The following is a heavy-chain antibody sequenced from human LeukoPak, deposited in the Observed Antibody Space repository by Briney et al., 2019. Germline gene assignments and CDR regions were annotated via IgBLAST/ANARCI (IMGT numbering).Heavy chain of an antibody. CDR1: GGTFSSYA. CDR2: IIPIFGTA. J-gene: IGHJ6*02. CDR3: AREEEYSPPSYGMDV. V-gene: IGHV1-69*05. Sequence: SVKVSCKASGGTFSSYAISWVRQAPGQGLEWMGGIIPIFGTANYAQKFQGRVTITTDESTSTAYMELSSLRSEDTAVYYCAREEEYSPPSYGMDVWGQGTTVTVSS. D-gene: IGHD2/OR15-2a*01.